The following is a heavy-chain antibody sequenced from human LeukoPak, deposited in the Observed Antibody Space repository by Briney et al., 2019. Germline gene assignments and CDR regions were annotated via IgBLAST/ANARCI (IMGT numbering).Heavy chain of an antibody. J-gene: IGHJ4*02. CDR2: INPNSGGT. CDR3: ARDWADIVLMVYATNFDY. Sequence: ASVKVSCKASGYTFTGYYMHWVRQAPGQGLEWMGRINPNSGGTNYAQKFQGRVTMTRDTSISTAYMELSRLRSDDTAVYYCARDWADIVLMVYATNFDYWGQGTLVTVPS. V-gene: IGHV1-2*06. D-gene: IGHD2-8*01. CDR1: GYTFTGYY.